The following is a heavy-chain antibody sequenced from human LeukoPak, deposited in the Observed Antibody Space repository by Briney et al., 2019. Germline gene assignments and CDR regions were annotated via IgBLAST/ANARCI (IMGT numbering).Heavy chain of an antibody. J-gene: IGHJ3*01. CDR2: ISSSSSYT. D-gene: IGHD3-10*01. CDR3: AKGVWVVRGVIGDAFDF. Sequence: RPGGSLRLSCAASGFTFSDYYMSWIRQAPGKGLEWVSYISSSSSYTNYADSVKGRFTISRDNSKNTLYLQMNSLRTGDTAVYYCAKGVWVVRGVIGDAFDFWGQGTMVTVSS. CDR1: GFTFSDYY. V-gene: IGHV3-11*06.